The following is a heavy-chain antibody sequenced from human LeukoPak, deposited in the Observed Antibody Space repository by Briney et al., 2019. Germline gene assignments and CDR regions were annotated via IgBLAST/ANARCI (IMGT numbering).Heavy chain of an antibody. V-gene: IGHV3-7*01. D-gene: IGHD6-13*01. J-gene: IGHJ4*02. CDR3: ARAAFIADFDY. CDR1: GFTFSSYW. CDR2: IKQDGSER. Sequence: GGSLRLSCAASGFTFSSYWMSWVRQAPGKGLEWVANIKQDGSERYYVDSVKGRFTISRDNAKNSLYLQMNSLRAEDTAVYYCARAAFIADFDYWGQGTLVTVSS.